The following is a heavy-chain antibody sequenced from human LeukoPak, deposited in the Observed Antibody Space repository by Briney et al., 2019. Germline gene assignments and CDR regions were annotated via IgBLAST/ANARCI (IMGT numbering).Heavy chain of an antibody. V-gene: IGHV3-74*01. CDR3: TTAGNYRFDF. Sequence: KAGGSLRLSCAASGFTFSSSWMPWVRQAPGEGLVWVSRMNSDGTTTNYADSVQGRFTISRDNARNTLFLQMNSLRADDTAVYYCTTAGNYRFDFWGRGTLVTVSS. CDR2: MNSDGTTT. J-gene: IGHJ4*02. D-gene: IGHD1-7*01. CDR1: GFTFSSSW.